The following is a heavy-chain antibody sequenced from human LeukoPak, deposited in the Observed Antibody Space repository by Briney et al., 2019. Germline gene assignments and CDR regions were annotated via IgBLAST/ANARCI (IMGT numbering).Heavy chain of an antibody. D-gene: IGHD6-13*01. V-gene: IGHV4-59*01. J-gene: IGHJ4*02. CDR2: IYYSGST. CDR3: ARGSSSWSHFDY. Sequence: SETLSLTCTVSGASISNYYWTWIRQPPGKGLEWIGYIYYSGSTNYRPSLKSRVTISVDTSKNQFSLKLSSVTAADTAVYYCARGSSSWSHFDYWGQGTLVTVSS. CDR1: GASISNYY.